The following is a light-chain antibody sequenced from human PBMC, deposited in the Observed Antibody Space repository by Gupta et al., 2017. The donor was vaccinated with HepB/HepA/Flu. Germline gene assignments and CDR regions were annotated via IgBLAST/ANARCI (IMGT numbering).Light chain of an antibody. CDR3: QQYKNWHWT. J-gene: IGKJ1*01. CDR2: GAS. CDR1: QSVSAN. V-gene: IGKV3-15*01. Sequence: EIVMTQSPATLSVSPGERATLSCRASQSVSANLAWYQQKPGQAPRLLIYGASTRATGIPARFSGSGSGTEFTLTISRLQSEDFAVYYCQQYKNWHWTFGQGTKVEIK.